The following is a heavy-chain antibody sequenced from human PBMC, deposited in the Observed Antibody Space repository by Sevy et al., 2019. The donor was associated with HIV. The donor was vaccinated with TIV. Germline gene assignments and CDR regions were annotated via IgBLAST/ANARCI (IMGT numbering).Heavy chain of an antibody. D-gene: IGHD6-13*01. CDR2: INPSGGST. CDR1: GYRFTSYT. Sequence: ASVKVSCKASGYRFTSYTMHWVRQAPGQGLEWMGIINPSGGSTSQAQKFQDRVTLTRDTSTSTVYMELSSLRSEDTAVYYCARVGPAAGIRPYFDYWGQGTLVTVSS. V-gene: IGHV1-46*01. CDR3: ARVGPAAGIRPYFDY. J-gene: IGHJ4*02.